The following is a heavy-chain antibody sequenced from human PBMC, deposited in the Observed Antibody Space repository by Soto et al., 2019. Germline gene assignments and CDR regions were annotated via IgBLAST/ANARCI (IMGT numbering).Heavy chain of an antibody. Sequence: GGSLRLSCATSGFTFVNNGMSWVRQAPGKGLDWVSGISGSGRNTYYADSVKGRFTISRDNSKNTLYLQMNSLRAEDTAVYYCAKGVVVVITYYYGMDVWGQGTTVTVSS. CDR3: AKGVVVVITYYYGMDV. V-gene: IGHV3-23*01. CDR2: ISGSGRNT. CDR1: GFTFVNNG. J-gene: IGHJ6*02. D-gene: IGHD3-22*01.